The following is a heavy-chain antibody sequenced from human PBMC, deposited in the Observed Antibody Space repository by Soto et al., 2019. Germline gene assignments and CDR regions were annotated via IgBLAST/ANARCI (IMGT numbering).Heavy chain of an antibody. CDR1: GGSISSYY. Sequence: SETLSLTCTVSGGSISSYYWSWIRQPPGKGLEWIGYIYYSGSTNYNPSLKSRVTISVDTSKNQFSLKLSSVTAADTAVYYCARDLSGYSYGYLDYWGQGTLVTVSS. CDR2: IYYSGST. V-gene: IGHV4-59*01. J-gene: IGHJ4*02. D-gene: IGHD5-18*01. CDR3: ARDLSGYSYGYLDY.